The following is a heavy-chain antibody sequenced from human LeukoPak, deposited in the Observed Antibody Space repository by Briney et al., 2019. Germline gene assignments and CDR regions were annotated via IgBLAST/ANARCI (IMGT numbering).Heavy chain of an antibody. J-gene: IGHJ3*02. CDR1: GYSISSGYY. CDR3: ASSLWQLVPPDI. D-gene: IGHD6-6*01. CDR2: IYHSGST. V-gene: IGHV4-38-2*02. Sequence: SETLSLTCTVSGYSISSGYYWGWIRQPPGKGLEWIGSIYHSGSTYYNPSLKSRVTISVDTSKNQFSLKLSSVTAADTAVYYCASSLWQLVPPDIWGQGTMVTVSS.